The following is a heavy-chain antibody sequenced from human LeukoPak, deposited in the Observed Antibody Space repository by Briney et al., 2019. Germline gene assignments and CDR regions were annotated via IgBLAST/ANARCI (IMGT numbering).Heavy chain of an antibody. J-gene: IGHJ3*02. CDR2: ISGSGGAT. V-gene: IGHV3-23*01. CDR1: GFTLSSYA. Sequence: GGSLRLSCAASGFTLSSYAVSWVRQAPGKGLEWVSVISGSGGATNYAASVMGRFRISRDISKNMLYLLMNTLRAEDTAVCYCAKGDYGGNPDAFDIWGQGTLVTVSP. D-gene: IGHD4-23*01. CDR3: AKGDYGGNPDAFDI.